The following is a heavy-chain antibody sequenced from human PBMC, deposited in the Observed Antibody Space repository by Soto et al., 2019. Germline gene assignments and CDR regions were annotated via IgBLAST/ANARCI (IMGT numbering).Heavy chain of an antibody. Sequence: PGGSLRLSCAASGFTFSSYAMSWVRQAPGKGLEWVSAISGSGGSTYYADSVKGRFTISRDNSKNTLYLQMNSLRAEDTAVYYCAKSHYYDSTGSYLGIVYYGMDVWGPGTTVTVSS. J-gene: IGHJ6*02. CDR1: GFTFSSYA. D-gene: IGHD3-22*01. CDR2: ISGSGGST. CDR3: AKSHYYDSTGSYLGIVYYGMDV. V-gene: IGHV3-23*01.